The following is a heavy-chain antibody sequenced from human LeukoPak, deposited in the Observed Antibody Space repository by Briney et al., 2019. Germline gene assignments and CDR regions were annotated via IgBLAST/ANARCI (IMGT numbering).Heavy chain of an antibody. V-gene: IGHV3-33*08. Sequence: GGSLRLSCAASGFTFSSYAMHWVRQAPGKGLEWVAVIWYDGSNKYYADSVKGRFTIFRDNSKNTLYLQMNSLRAEDTAVYYCARGGLWRIVDYWGQGTLVTVSS. CDR3: ARGGLWRIVDY. CDR2: IWYDGSNK. CDR1: GFTFSSYA. J-gene: IGHJ4*02. D-gene: IGHD5-18*01.